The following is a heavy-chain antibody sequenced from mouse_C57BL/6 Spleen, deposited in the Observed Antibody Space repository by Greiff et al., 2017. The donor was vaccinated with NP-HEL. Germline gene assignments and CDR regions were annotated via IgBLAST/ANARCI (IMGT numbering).Heavy chain of an antibody. D-gene: IGHD3-2*02. Sequence: VQLQQSGPELVKPGASVKIPCKASGYTFTDYNMDWVKQSHGKSLEWIGDINPNNGGTIYNPTFKGKATLTVDKSSSTAYMELRSLTSEDTAVYDCARYVTAQATLAWFAYWGQGTLVTVSA. CDR3: ARYVTAQATLAWFAY. V-gene: IGHV1-18*01. J-gene: IGHJ3*01. CDR2: INPNNGGT. CDR1: GYTFTDYN.